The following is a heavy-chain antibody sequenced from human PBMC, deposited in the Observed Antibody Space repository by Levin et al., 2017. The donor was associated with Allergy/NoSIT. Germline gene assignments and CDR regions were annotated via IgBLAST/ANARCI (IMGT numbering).Heavy chain of an antibody. CDR3: ARAPERGYNCVGDY. Sequence: PGGSLRLSCVVSGFTFSSNGMHWVRQATDKGLEWVGVIWSDGSKKYYADSLKGRFTISRDNSKNTLYLEMSSLRVDDTAMYYCARAPERGYNCVGDYWGQGILVTVSS. CDR1: GFTFSSNG. CDR2: IWSDGSKK. D-gene: IGHD5-24*01. J-gene: IGHJ4*02. V-gene: IGHV3-33*01.